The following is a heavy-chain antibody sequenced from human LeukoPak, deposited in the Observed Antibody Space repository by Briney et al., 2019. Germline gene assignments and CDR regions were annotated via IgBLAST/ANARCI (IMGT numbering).Heavy chain of an antibody. J-gene: IGHJ3*02. D-gene: IGHD1-26*01. CDR3: TSGGYYDAFDI. CDR1: GFTFCDYA. CDR2: IRSKAYGGTT. Sequence: GGSLRLSCTASGFTFCDYAMSWFRQAPGKGLEWVGFIRSKAYGGTTEYAASVKGRFTISRDDSKSIAYLQMNSLKTEDTAVYYCTSGGYYDAFDIWGQGTMVTVSS. V-gene: IGHV3-49*03.